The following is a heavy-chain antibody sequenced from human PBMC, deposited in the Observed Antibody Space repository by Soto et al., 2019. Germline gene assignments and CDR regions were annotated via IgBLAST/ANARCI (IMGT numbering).Heavy chain of an antibody. Sequence: GGSLRLSCAASGFALSSYWMHWVRQAPGKGLVWVSRINMAGTAINYAGSVKGRFTISRDNAKNTLFLQMNSLRDHDTAMYYCVRGNDGYGVFDYWGHAALVTVSS. CDR2: INMAGTAI. CDR3: VRGNDGYGVFDY. D-gene: IGHD5-18*01. V-gene: IGHV3-74*01. CDR1: GFALSSYW. J-gene: IGHJ4*01.